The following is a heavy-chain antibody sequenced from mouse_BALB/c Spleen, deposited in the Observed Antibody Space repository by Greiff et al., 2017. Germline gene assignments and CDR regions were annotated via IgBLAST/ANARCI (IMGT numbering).Heavy chain of an antibody. CDR1: GFTFSSYG. V-gene: IGHV5-6-3*01. D-gene: IGHD1-1*02. CDR2: INSNGGST. Sequence: EVHLVESGGGLVQPGGSLKLSCAASGFTFSSYGMSWVRQTPDKRLELVATINSNGGSTYYPDSVKGRFTISRDNAKNTLYLQMSSLKSEDTAMYYCARNYGTWFAYWGQGTLVTVSA. J-gene: IGHJ3*01. CDR3: ARNYGTWFAY.